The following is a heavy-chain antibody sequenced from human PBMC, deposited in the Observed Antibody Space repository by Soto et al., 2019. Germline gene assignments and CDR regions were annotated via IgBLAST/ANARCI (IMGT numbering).Heavy chain of an antibody. V-gene: IGHV1-3*01. CDR2: INAGNGNT. D-gene: IGHD2-8*01. Sequence: QVQLVQSGAEVKKPGASVKVSCKASGYTFTSYAMHWVRQAPGQRLEWMGWINAGNGNTKYSQKFQGRVTITRDTSASTAYMELSRLRSEDTAVYYCARVVLTPRRAFDIWGQGTMVTVSS. CDR3: ARVVLTPRRAFDI. CDR1: GYTFTSYA. J-gene: IGHJ3*02.